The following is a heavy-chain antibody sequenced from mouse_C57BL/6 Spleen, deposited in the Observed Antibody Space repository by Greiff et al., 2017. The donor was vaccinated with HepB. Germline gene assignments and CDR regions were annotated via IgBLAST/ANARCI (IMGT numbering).Heavy chain of an antibody. CDR1: GYTFTSYW. CDR2: IHPSDSDT. V-gene: IGHV1-74*01. D-gene: IGHD3-2*02. Sequence: QVQLQQPGAELVKPGASVKVSCKASGYTFTSYWMHWVKQRPGQGLEWIGRIHPSDSDTNYNQKFKGKATLTVDKSSSTAYMQLSSLTSEDSAVYYCAIAQLRLRSYLDYWGQGTTLTVSS. J-gene: IGHJ2*01. CDR3: AIAQLRLRSYLDY.